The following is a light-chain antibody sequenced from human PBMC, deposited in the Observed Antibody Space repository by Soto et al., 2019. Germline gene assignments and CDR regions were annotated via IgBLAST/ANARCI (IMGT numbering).Light chain of an antibody. CDR2: ATS. J-gene: IGKJ4*01. CDR3: QQSYTSPLT. CDR1: QNIKRS. V-gene: IGKV1-39*01. Sequence: DIHMTQSPSSLSASVADRVSITCRASQNIKRSLNWYQQRPGKAPSALIHATSTLQNGVSSRFSGSGSDTDFTLTITDLQPEDFATYFCQQSYTSPLTFGGGTKVDIK.